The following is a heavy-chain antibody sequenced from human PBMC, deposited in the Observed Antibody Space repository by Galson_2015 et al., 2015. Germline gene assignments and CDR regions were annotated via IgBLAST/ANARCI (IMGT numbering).Heavy chain of an antibody. V-gene: IGHV3-7*03. J-gene: IGHJ4*02. D-gene: IGHD1-14*01. CDR2: IKYDGSQT. Sequence: SLRLSCAASGFTFRDYSMNWVRQAPEKGLQWVAKIKYDGSQTFYVDSVKGRFTISRDNAENSLDLQMNSLRADDTAVYYCARDANRGGEFDYWGQGALVTVSS. CDR1: GFTFRDYS. CDR3: ARDANRGGEFDY.